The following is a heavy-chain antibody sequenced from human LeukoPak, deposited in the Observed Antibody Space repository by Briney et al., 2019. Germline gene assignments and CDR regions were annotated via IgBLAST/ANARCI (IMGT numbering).Heavy chain of an antibody. CDR2: ISYDGSNK. CDR1: GFTFSSYA. Sequence: GGSLRLSCAASGFTFSSYAMHWVRQAPGKGLEWVAVISYDGSNKYYAGSVKGRFTISRGNSKNTLYLQMNSLRAEDTAVYYCARARISSGMDVWGQGTTVTVSS. J-gene: IGHJ6*02. V-gene: IGHV3-30-3*01. D-gene: IGHD3-3*02. CDR3: ARARISSGMDV.